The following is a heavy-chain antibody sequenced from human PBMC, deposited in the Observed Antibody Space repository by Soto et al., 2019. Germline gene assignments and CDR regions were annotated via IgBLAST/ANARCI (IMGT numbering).Heavy chain of an antibody. Sequence: QVKLQESGPGLVKPSQTLSLTCTVSGGSISSVSHYWGWIRQHPEKGLEWIGYIYYSGDTFYNPSLESRVAISVDPSKNQFSLELNSVTAADTAIYYCDRVNFGGWFDPWGQGTLVTVSS. CDR1: GGSISSVSHY. CDR2: IYYSGDT. D-gene: IGHD2-15*01. V-gene: IGHV4-31*03. J-gene: IGHJ5*02. CDR3: DRVNFGGWFDP.